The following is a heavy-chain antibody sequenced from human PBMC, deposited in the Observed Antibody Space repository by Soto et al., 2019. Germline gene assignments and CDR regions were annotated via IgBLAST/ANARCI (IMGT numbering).Heavy chain of an antibody. CDR2: INGSSSTM. J-gene: IGHJ5*02. D-gene: IGHD2-15*01. V-gene: IGHV3-48*02. CDR1: GFTFGIYS. Sequence: EVQLVESGGGLVQRGGSLRLSCAASGFTFGIYSMNWVRQAPGKGLEWISYINGSSSTMYYADSVKGRFIMSRDNADNSLYLQMNSRRDADTAVYYCARGDRFRCSGDRCFSDGLFLSWGQGTLVTVSS. CDR3: ARGDRFRCSGDRCFSDGLFLS.